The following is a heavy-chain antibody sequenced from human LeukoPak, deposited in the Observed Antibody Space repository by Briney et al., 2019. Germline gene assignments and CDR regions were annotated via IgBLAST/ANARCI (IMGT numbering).Heavy chain of an antibody. D-gene: IGHD6-6*01. CDR2: IYYSGST. V-gene: IGHV4-30-4*08. Sequence: SQTLSLTCTVSGGSISGGDYYWSWIRQPPWKGLEWIGYIYYSGSTYYNPSLKSRVTISVDTSKNQFSLKLSSVTAADTAVYYCARRAARRPRYAFDIWGPGTMVTVSS. J-gene: IGHJ3*02. CDR3: ARRAARRPRYAFDI. CDR1: GGSISGGDYY.